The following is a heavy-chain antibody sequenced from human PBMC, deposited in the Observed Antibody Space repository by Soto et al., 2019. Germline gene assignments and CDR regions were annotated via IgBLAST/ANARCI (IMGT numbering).Heavy chain of an antibody. D-gene: IGHD2-15*01. CDR3: VRESGGGGYCSGGSCYGMDV. Sequence: QVQLQESGPGLVKPSETLSLTCIVSGASISGYYWSWVRQPAGKGLEWIGRFYTSGSANTNYNPSLKSRVTMSVDTSKSHFSLKMTSVTAADTAVYYWVRESGGGGYCSGGSCYGMDVWGQGTTVTVSS. V-gene: IGHV4-4*07. J-gene: IGHJ6*02. CDR1: GASISGYY. CDR2: FYTSGSANT.